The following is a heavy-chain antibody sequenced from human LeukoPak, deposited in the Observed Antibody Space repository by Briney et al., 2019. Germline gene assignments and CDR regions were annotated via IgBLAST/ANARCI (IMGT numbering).Heavy chain of an antibody. CDR3: ARIPYSSRLTFDI. V-gene: IGHV3-30-3*01. CDR1: GFTFSSYA. J-gene: IGHJ3*02. Sequence: GGSLRLSCAASGFTFSSYAMHWVRQAPGKGLEWVAVISYDGGNKYYADSVKGRFTISRDNSKNTLYLQMNSLRAEDTAVYYCARIPYSSRLTFDIWGQGTMVTVSS. D-gene: IGHD6-19*01. CDR2: ISYDGGNK.